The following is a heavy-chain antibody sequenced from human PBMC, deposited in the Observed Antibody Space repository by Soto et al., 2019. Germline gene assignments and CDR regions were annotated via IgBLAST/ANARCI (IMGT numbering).Heavy chain of an antibody. D-gene: IGHD4-17*01. CDR3: AHRQRTVYFDY. V-gene: IGHV2-5*02. Sequence: QITLKESGPPLVKPTQTLTLTCTFSGFSLSTSGVGVGWIRQPPGKALEWLALFYWDEDKRYSPSLKSRLTITEETSKNQVVLTMTNMDPVDTATYYCAHRQRTVYFDYWGQGTLVTVST. CDR1: GFSLSTSGVG. J-gene: IGHJ4*02. CDR2: FYWDEDK.